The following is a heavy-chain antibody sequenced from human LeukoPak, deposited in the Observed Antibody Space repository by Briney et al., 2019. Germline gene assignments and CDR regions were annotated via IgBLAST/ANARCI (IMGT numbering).Heavy chain of an antibody. J-gene: IGHJ5*02. CDR1: GGSISSYY. Sequence: SETLSLTCTVSGGSISSYYWSWIRQPPGKGLEWIGYIYYSGSTHYNPSLKSRVTISVDTSKNQFSLKLSSVTAADTAVYYCARDMTDWWFDPWGQGTLVTVSS. D-gene: IGHD3-9*01. V-gene: IGHV4-59*06. CDR2: IYYSGST. CDR3: ARDMTDWWFDP.